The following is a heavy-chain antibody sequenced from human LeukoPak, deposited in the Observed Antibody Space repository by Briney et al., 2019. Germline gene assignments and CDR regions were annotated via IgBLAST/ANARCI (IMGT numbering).Heavy chain of an antibody. J-gene: IGHJ3*02. CDR3: GRGIRFLEWFHDAFDI. V-gene: IGHV4-59*01. CDR2: IYYSGST. Sequence: SETLSLTCTVSGGSISSYYWSWIRQPPGKGLEWIGYIYYSGSTNYNPSLKSRVTISVDTSKNQFSLKLSSVTAADTAVYYCGRGIRFLEWFHDAFDIWGQGTMVTVSS. CDR1: GGSISSYY. D-gene: IGHD3-3*01.